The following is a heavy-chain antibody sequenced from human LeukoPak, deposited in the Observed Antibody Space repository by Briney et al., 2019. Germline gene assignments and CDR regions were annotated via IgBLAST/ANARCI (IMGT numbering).Heavy chain of an antibody. J-gene: IGHJ4*02. CDR2: IGGRDDRT. CDR1: GFTFTGHT. Sequence: GGSLILSCATSGFTFTGHTMTWFRQAPGKGLEWVSIIGGRDDRTYYADYVEGRFAISRDTSKNILYLQMNSLRAEDTAVYYCAKDPNPLYDLWSGYKWGQGTLVTVSS. CDR3: AKDPNPLYDLWSGYK. V-gene: IGHV3-23*01. D-gene: IGHD3-3*01.